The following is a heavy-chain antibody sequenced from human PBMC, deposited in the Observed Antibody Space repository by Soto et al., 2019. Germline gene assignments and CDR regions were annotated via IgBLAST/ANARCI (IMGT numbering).Heavy chain of an antibody. CDR2: IIPIFGTA. CDR3: ATYMGSSWYYFDY. V-gene: IGHV1-69*01. J-gene: IGHJ4*02. CDR1: GGTFSTYA. Sequence: QVQLVQSGAAVKKPGSSVKVSCKPSGGTFSTYAISWVRQAPGQGLEWMGGIIPIFGTAIYAQKFQGRVTITADESTSTAYMELSSMRSEDTAVYYCATYMGSSWYYFDYWGQGALVTVSS. D-gene: IGHD6-13*01.